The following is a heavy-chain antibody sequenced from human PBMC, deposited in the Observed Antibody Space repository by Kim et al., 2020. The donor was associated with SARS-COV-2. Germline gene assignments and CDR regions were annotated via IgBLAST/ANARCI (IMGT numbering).Heavy chain of an antibody. D-gene: IGHD1-26*01. J-gene: IGHJ6*02. V-gene: IGHV3-33*01. Sequence: GGSLRLSCAASGFTFSSYGMHWVRQAPGKWLEWVAVIWYDGSNKYYADSVKGRFTISRDNSKNTLYLQMNSLRAEDTAVYYCARDLASGSYHGHYGMDVWGQGTTVTVSS. CDR1: GFTFSSYG. CDR2: IWYDGSNK. CDR3: ARDLASGSYHGHYGMDV.